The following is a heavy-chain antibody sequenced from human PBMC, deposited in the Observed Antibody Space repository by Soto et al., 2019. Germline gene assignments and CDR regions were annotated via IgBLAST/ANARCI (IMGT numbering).Heavy chain of an antibody. CDR3: ARTLCSGGSCYPRMSKYYYMDV. V-gene: IGHV1-69*02. J-gene: IGHJ6*03. CDR1: AGTFSSYT. D-gene: IGHD2-15*01. CDR2: IIPILGIA. Sequence: GASVKVSCKASAGTFSSYTISWVRQAPGQGLEWMGRIIPILGIANYAQKFQGRVTITADKSTSTAYMELSSLRSEDTAVYYCARTLCSGGSCYPRMSKYYYMDVWGKGTTVTVSS.